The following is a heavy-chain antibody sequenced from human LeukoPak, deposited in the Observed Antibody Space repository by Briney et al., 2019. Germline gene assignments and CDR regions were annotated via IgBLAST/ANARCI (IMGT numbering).Heavy chain of an antibody. V-gene: IGHV3-48*03. CDR3: ARDSYGSFDQ. D-gene: IGHD3-10*01. J-gene: IGHJ4*02. CDR1: GFTFRSYE. Sequence: QPGGSLRLSCAASGFTFRSYEMNWVRQAPGKGLEWVSSISSSGSAIYYADSVKGRFTISRNNAKNSLYLQMNSLRAEDTAVYYCARDSYGSFDQWGQGTLVSVSS. CDR2: ISSSGSAI.